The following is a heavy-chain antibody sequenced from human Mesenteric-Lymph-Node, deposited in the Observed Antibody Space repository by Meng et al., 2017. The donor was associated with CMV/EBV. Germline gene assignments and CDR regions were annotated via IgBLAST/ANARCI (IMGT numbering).Heavy chain of an antibody. J-gene: IGHJ1*01. D-gene: IGHD3-22*01. CDR3: ARGLRDSSGKEYFQH. CDR1: GYTFVNYY. Sequence: ASVKVSCKASGYTFVNYYMHWVRQATGQGLEWMGWMNPNSGNTGYAQKFQGRVTMTRNTSISTAYMELSSLRSEDTAVYYCARGLRDSSGKEYFQHWGQGTLVTVSS. V-gene: IGHV1-8*02. CDR2: MNPNSGNT.